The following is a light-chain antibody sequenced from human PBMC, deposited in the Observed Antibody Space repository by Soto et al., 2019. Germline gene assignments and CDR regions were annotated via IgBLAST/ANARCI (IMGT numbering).Light chain of an antibody. CDR2: GAS. J-gene: IGKJ5*01. CDR1: QSVSSSY. V-gene: IGKV3D-20*02. Sequence: EIVFAQSPGTLSLSPGERATLACRASQSVSSSYLAWYQQKPGQAPRLLIYGASIRATGIPARFSGSESGTDFTHTISSLEPEDFAVYYCQQRSNWPRITFGQGTRLEIK. CDR3: QQRSNWPRIT.